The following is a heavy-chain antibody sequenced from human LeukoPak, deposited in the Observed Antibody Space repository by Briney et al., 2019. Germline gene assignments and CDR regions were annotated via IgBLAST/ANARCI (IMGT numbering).Heavy chain of an antibody. D-gene: IGHD3-10*01. CDR1: GFTFSSYS. V-gene: IGHV3-21*01. Sequence: GGSLRLSCAASGFTFSSYSMNWVRQAPGKGLEWVSSISSSASYIYYADSVKGRFTISRDNAKNSLYLQMNSLRAEDTAVYYCARDRVGYYYGSGTGADWFDPWGQGTLVTVSS. J-gene: IGHJ5*02. CDR3: ARDRVGYYYGSGTGADWFDP. CDR2: ISSSASYI.